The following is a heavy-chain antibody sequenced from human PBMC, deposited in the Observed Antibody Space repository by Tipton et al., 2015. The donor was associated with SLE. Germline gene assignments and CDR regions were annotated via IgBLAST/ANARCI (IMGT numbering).Heavy chain of an antibody. Sequence: TLSLTCTVSGGSISSHYWSWIRQPPGKTLEWIGYIYSGGSTNYNPSLKSRVSISVDTSKNQISLKLSSVTAADTAVYYCARAVAGNSEYFDYWGHGTLVTVSS. CDR3: ARAVAGNSEYFDY. V-gene: IGHV4-59*08. CDR1: GGSISSHY. CDR2: IYSGGST. J-gene: IGHJ4*01. D-gene: IGHD6-19*01.